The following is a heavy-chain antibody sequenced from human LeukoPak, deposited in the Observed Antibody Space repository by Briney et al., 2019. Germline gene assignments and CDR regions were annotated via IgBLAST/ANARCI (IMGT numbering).Heavy chain of an antibody. CDR1: GYTFTGYY. V-gene: IGHV1-2*02. D-gene: IGHD4-17*01. CDR2: INPNSGGT. J-gene: IGHJ3*02. Sequence: ASVKVSCKASGYTFTGYYMHWVRQAPGQGLEWMGWINPNSGGTNYAQKFQGRVTMTRDTSISTAYMELSRLRSDDTAVYYCASRKKTTVTTRGALDIWGQGTMVTVSS. CDR3: ASRKKTTVTTRGALDI.